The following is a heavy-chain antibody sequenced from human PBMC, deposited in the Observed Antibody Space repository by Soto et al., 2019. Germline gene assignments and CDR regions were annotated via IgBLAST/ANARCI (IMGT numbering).Heavy chain of an antibody. Sequence: GASVKVSCKASGYTFTSYGISWVRQAPGQGLEWMGWISAYNGNTNYAQKLQGRVTMTTDTSTSTAYMELRSLRSDDTAVYYCARIQNYYDSSGPFDYWGQGTLVTVSS. CDR2: ISAYNGNT. V-gene: IGHV1-18*04. D-gene: IGHD3-22*01. CDR3: ARIQNYYDSSGPFDY. CDR1: GYTFTSYG. J-gene: IGHJ4*02.